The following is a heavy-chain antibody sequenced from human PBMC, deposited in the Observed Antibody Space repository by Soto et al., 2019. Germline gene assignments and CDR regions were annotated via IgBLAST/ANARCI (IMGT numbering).Heavy chain of an antibody. CDR1: GFIFARYS. V-gene: IGHV3-21*06. CDR3: ARESEDLTSNFDY. Sequence: GGSLRLSCAASGFIFARYSMNWVRQAPGKGLEWVSSISSTTNYIYYGDSMKGRFTISRDNAKNSLYLEMNSLRAEDTAVYYCARESEDLTSNFDYWGQGTLVTVSS. J-gene: IGHJ4*02. CDR2: ISSTTNYI.